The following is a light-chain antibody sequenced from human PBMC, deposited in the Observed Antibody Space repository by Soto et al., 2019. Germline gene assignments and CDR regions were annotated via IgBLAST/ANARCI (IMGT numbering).Light chain of an antibody. CDR3: SSYGGNNNYV. V-gene: IGLV2-8*01. CDR1: SSDVGGYNY. Sequence: QSALTQPPSASGSRGQSVTISCTGTSSDVGGYNYVSWYQQHPGKAPKLMIYEVSKRPSGVPDRFSGSKSGNTASLTASGLQAEDEADYYCSSYGGNNNYVFGTGTKVTVL. J-gene: IGLJ1*01. CDR2: EVS.